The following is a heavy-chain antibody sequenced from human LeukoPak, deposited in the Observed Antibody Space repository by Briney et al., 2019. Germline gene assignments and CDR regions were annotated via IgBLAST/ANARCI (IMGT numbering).Heavy chain of an antibody. D-gene: IGHD3-3*01. Sequence: SETLSLTCTGSGGSISSYYWSWIRQPAGKGLEWIGRIYTSGSTNYNPSLKSRVTMSVDTSKNQFSLKLSSVTAADAAVYYCAKTYYDFWSGIVGWFDPWGQGTLVTVSS. J-gene: IGHJ5*02. CDR3: AKTYYDFWSGIVGWFDP. CDR2: IYTSGST. V-gene: IGHV4-4*07. CDR1: GGSISSYY.